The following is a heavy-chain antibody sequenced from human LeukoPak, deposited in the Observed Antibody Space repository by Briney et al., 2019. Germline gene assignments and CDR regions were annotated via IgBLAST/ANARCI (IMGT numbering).Heavy chain of an antibody. CDR3: ARVAAVAGTSFDY. CDR2: IYYSGST. D-gene: IGHD6-19*01. J-gene: IGHJ4*02. CDR1: GGSISSYY. V-gene: IGHV4-59*08. Sequence: SETLSLTCTVSGGSISSYYWSWIRQLPGKGLEWIGYIYYSGSTNYNPSLKSRVTISVDTSKNQFSLKLSSVTAADTAVYYCARVAAVAGTSFDYWGQGTLVTVSS.